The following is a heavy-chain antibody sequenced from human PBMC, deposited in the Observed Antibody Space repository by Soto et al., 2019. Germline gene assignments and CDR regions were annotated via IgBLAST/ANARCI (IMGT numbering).Heavy chain of an antibody. CDR2: ISSSGNTV. Sequence: PGGSLRLSCAASRFTFSTYEMIWVRQAPGKGLEWVSYISSSGNTVYYADSVKGRFTISRDNTRNSLYLQMNNLRDEDTALYYCVRYCSSTLCNGVATRTFDYWGQGTLVTVSS. V-gene: IGHV3-48*03. CDR3: VRYCSSTLCNGVATRTFDY. CDR1: RFTFSTYE. D-gene: IGHD2-2*01. J-gene: IGHJ4*02.